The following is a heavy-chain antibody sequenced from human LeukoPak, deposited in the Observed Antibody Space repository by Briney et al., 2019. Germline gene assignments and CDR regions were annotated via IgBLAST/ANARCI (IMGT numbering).Heavy chain of an antibody. J-gene: IGHJ5*02. V-gene: IGHV4-39*01. D-gene: IGHD6-13*01. CDR2: VYYTGRT. Sequence: SETLSLTCTVSGGSISSRSYYWGWIRQPPGKGLEWIGSVYYTGRTYYNPSLKSRVTISVDTSKNQLSLELRSVTAADTALYYCASPGHSSSTWFDPWGQGTLVTVSS. CDR1: GGSISSRSYY. CDR3: ASPGHSSSTWFDP.